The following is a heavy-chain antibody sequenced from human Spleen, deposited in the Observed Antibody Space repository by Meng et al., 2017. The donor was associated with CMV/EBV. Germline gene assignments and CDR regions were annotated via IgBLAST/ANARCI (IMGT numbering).Heavy chain of an antibody. V-gene: IGHV3-23*01. CDR3: ARDSCSSTSCHISYYYYYGMDV. CDR2: ISGSGGST. D-gene: IGHD2-2*02. J-gene: IGHJ6*02. CDR1: GFTFSSYA. Sequence: GESLKISCAASGFTFSSYAINWVRQAPGKGLEWVSTISGSGGSTYYADSVKGRFTISRDNAKNSLYLQMNSLRAEDTAVYYCARDSCSSTSCHISYYYYYGMDVWGQGTTVTVSS.